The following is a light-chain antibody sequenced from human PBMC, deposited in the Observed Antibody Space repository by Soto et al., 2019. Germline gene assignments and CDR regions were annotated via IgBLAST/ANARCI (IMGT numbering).Light chain of an antibody. J-gene: IGKJ4*01. Sequence: DIQMTQSPSTLSASVGDRVTITCLASQSISSWLAWYQQKPGKAPKLLIYDASSLESGVPSRFSGSGSGTEFTLTISSLQPDDFATYYCQQYDNYPLTFSGLSMVDIK. CDR3: QQYDNYPLT. CDR1: QSISSW. CDR2: DAS. V-gene: IGKV1-5*01.